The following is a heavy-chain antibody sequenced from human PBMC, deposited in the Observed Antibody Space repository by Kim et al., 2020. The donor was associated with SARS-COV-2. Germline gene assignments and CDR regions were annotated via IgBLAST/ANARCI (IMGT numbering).Heavy chain of an antibody. V-gene: IGHV4-59*13. CDR1: GGSISSYY. Sequence: SETLSLTCTVSGGSISSYYWSWIRQPPGKGLEWIGYIYYSGSTNYNPSLKSRVTISVDTSKNQFSLKLSSVTAADTAVYYCARDNYYGSGSPDYYYYYGMDVWGQGTTVTVSS. J-gene: IGHJ6*02. CDR2: IYYSGST. CDR3: ARDNYYGSGSPDYYYYYGMDV. D-gene: IGHD3-10*01.